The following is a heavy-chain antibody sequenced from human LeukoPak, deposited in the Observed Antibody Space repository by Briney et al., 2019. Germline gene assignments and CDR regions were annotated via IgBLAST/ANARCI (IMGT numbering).Heavy chain of an antibody. CDR3: AKDSQAIPFDY. CDR1: GFTFSSYA. Sequence: GGSLRLSCAASGFTFSSYAMHWVRQAPGKGLEWVAVISYDGSNKYYADSVKGRFTISRDNSKNTLYLQMNSLRAEDTAVYYCAKDSQAIPFDYWGQGTLVTVSS. V-gene: IGHV3-30*04. J-gene: IGHJ4*02. CDR2: ISYDGSNK. D-gene: IGHD2-2*02.